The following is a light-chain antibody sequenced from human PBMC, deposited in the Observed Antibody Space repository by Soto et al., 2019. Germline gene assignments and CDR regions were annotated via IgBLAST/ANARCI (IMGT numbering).Light chain of an antibody. CDR2: AAS. CDR3: QQYYSYPLT. Sequence: IQLTQSPSSLSASVGDRVTITCRASQGISSYLAWYEQKPGKAPKLLIYAASTLQSGVPSRFSGSGSGTDFTLTISCLQSEDFATYYCQQYYSYPLTFGGGTKVDIK. V-gene: IGKV1-9*01. CDR1: QGISSY. J-gene: IGKJ4*01.